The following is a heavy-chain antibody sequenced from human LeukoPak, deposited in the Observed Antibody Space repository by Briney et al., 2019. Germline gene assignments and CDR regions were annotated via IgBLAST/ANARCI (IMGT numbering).Heavy chain of an antibody. CDR2: IKQDGSEK. CDR3: ARVRYSSSWDFDY. V-gene: IGHV3-7*03. D-gene: IGHD6-13*01. Sequence: GGSLRLSCAASGFTFSSYWMSCVRQAPGKGLEWVANIKQDGSEKYYVDSVKGRFTISRDNAKNSLYLQMNSLRAEDTAVYYCARVRYSSSWDFDYWGQGTLVTVSS. CDR1: GFTFSSYW. J-gene: IGHJ4*02.